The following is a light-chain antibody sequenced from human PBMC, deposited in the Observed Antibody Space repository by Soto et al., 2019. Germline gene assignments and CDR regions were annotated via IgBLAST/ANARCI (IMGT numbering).Light chain of an antibody. Sequence: DIQMTQSASSLSASEGDRVTITCQASQNIKQFLSWYQVKPGKAPELLIYDASNVKRGVPPRFSGNGFGTDFTLTITNLQPEDVATYYCLQYANLPYAFGQGTKLEIK. CDR1: QNIKQF. V-gene: IGKV1-33*01. CDR2: DAS. CDR3: LQYANLPYA. J-gene: IGKJ2*01.